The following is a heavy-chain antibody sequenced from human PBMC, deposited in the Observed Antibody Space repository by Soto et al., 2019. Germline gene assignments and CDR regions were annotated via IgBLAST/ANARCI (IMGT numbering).Heavy chain of an antibody. Sequence: QVQLVQSGAEVKKPGSSVKVSCKASGGTFSSYAISWVRQAPGQGLEWMGGIIPIFGTANYAQKFQGRVKITSDESTSPAYMELSSVRSEDTAVYYWARHVPAAGYYYGMDGWGQGTTVTVSS. V-gene: IGHV1-69*05. CDR3: ARHVPAAGYYYGMDG. J-gene: IGHJ6*02. CDR2: IIPIFGTA. CDR1: GGTFSSYA. D-gene: IGHD2-2*01.